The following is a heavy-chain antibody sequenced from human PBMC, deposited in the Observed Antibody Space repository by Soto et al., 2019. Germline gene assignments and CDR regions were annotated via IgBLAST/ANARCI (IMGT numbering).Heavy chain of an antibody. J-gene: IGHJ4*02. Sequence: GSLRLSCAASGFTFSSYDMHWVRQPTGKGLEWVSAIGTAGDTYYPDSVKDRFTISRENAKNSLYLQMNSLRAGDTAVYYCARVLRGYSGFEDYYDYWGQGA. CDR1: GFTFSSYD. CDR3: ARVLRGYSGFEDYYDY. CDR2: IGTAGDT. V-gene: IGHV3-13*04. D-gene: IGHD5-12*01.